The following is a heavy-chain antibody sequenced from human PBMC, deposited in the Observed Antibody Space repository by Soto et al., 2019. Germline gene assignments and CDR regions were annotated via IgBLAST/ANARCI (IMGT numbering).Heavy chain of an antibody. CDR2: INHSGST. D-gene: IGHD3-22*01. CDR1: GGSFSGYY. J-gene: IGHJ6*02. V-gene: IGHV4-34*01. CDR3: ARGTRPAPDNYYYGMDV. Sequence: SEILSLTCAVYGGSFSGYYLSWIRQPPGKGLEWIGEINHSGSTNYNPSLKSRVTISVDTSKNQFSLKLSSVTAADTAVYYCARGTRPAPDNYYYGMDVWGQGTTVTVSS.